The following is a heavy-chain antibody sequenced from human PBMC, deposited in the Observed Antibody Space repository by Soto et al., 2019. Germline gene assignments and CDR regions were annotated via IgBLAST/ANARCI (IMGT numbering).Heavy chain of an antibody. Sequence: SETLSLTCTVSGGSISSYYWSWIRQPPGKGLEWIGYIYYSGSTNYNPSLKSRVTISVDTSKNQFSLKLSSVTAADKAVYYCARDASRDGYFSYYYGMDVWGQGPTVTVSS. V-gene: IGHV4-59*01. J-gene: IGHJ6*02. CDR3: ARDASRDGYFSYYYGMDV. CDR1: GGSISSYY. CDR2: IYYSGST. D-gene: IGHD5-12*01.